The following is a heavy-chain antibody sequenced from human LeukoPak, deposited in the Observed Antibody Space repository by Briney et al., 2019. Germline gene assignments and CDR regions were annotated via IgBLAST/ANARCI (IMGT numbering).Heavy chain of an antibody. CDR1: VFIHSNAW. J-gene: IGHJ5*02. CDR3: TTLNFIVVVPACWFDP. D-gene: IGHD2-2*01. Sequence: GGCVRLSRAACVFIHSNAWMSWVRQARAKALECVGRIKSKTDDGKTDYAAPEKGRFTIARDDSKNTLDLQMNSLKTEDTAVYYCTTLNFIVVVPACWFDPWGQGTLVTVSS. V-gene: IGHV3-15*01. CDR2: IKSKTDDGKT.